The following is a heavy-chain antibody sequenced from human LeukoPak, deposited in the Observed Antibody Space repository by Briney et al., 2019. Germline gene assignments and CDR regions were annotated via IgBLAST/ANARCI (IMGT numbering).Heavy chain of an antibody. CDR2: IYSGGST. D-gene: IGHD2-15*01. CDR1: GFTVSSNY. Sequence: QPGGSLRLSCAASGFTVSSNYMSWVRQAPGKGLEWVSVIYSGGSTYYADSVKGRFTISRDNSKNTVYLQMNSLRTEDTAVYYCARQDCSGGSCYLDYWGQGTLVTVSS. V-gene: IGHV3-53*05. J-gene: IGHJ4*02. CDR3: ARQDCSGGSCYLDY.